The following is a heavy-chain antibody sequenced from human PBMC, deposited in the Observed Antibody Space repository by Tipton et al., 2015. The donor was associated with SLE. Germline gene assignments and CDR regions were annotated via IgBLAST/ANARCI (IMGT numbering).Heavy chain of an antibody. J-gene: IGHJ3*02. CDR1: GYSISIGYY. CDR2: TYHSGSA. V-gene: IGHV4-38-2*02. CDR3: ARGPFDI. Sequence: TLSLTCTVSGYSISIGYYWGWIRQPPGKGLEWIGTTYHSGSAYYTPSLMSRVTISVDTSKNQFSLNLTSVTAADTAVYYCARGPFDIWGQGTMVTVSS.